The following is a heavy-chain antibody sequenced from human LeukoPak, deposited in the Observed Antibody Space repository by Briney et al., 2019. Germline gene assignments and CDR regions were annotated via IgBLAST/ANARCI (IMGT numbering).Heavy chain of an antibody. D-gene: IGHD3-22*01. V-gene: IGHV3-74*01. CDR2: INSDGINT. Sequence: GGSLRLSCAASGFTFSNYWMHWVRQAPGKGLVWVSRINSDGINTSYADSVKGRFSISRDNAKNSLYLQMNSLRAEDTAVYYCAVDSSGYYSFDYWGQGTLVTVSS. CDR3: AVDSSGYYSFDY. CDR1: GFTFSNYW. J-gene: IGHJ4*02.